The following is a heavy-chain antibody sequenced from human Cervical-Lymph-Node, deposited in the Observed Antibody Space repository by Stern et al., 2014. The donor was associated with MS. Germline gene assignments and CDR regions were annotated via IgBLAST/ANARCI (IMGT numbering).Heavy chain of an antibody. V-gene: IGHV4-59*01. Sequence: QLQLQESGPGLVKPSETLSLTCTVSRGSITTYYWSWIRQSPGKGLEWVGCIDYSGSCFYSPSRKRRAIISVDTSKNHFSLKMNSVTAADTAVYYCAAHSQVWLPFDHWGRGTLVTVSS. CDR3: AAHSQVWLPFDH. CDR1: RGSITTYY. CDR2: IDYSGSC. J-gene: IGHJ4*02. D-gene: IGHD2-21*01.